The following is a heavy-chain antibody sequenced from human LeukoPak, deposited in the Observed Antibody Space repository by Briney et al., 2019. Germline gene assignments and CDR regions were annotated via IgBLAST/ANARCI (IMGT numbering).Heavy chain of an antibody. CDR1: DYSITSDYY. V-gene: IGHV4-38-2*02. D-gene: IGHD3-10*01. J-gene: IGHJ5*02. Sequence: SETLSLTCAVSDYSITSDYYWGWIRQPPGKGLEWIGSIYHSGSTYYNPSLKSRVTISVDTSKNQFSLRLTSVTAADTAVYYCAREGSTSGTNWFDPWGQGTLVTVSS. CDR2: IYHSGST. CDR3: AREGSTSGTNWFDP.